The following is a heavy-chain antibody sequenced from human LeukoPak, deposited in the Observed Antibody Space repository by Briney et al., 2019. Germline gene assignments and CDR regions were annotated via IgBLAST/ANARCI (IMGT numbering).Heavy chain of an antibody. CDR2: INPRGGST. V-gene: IGHV1-46*01. CDR3: ARRPIMGVSKPLDI. J-gene: IGHJ3*02. Sequence: VASVKVSCKASGYSFTNYYVHWVRQAPGQGLEWMGIINPRGGSTDYARNFQGRVTMTRDTSTSTVYMELSSLRSEDTAVYYCARRPIMGVSKPLDIWGQGTMVTVSS. D-gene: IGHD1-26*01. CDR1: GYSFTNYY.